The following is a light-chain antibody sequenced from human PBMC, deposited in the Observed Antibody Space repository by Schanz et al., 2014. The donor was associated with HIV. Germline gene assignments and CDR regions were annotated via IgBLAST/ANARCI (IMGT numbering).Light chain of an antibody. J-gene: IGLJ3*02. V-gene: IGLV2-14*01. CDR3: SSYTTTNTWL. CDR1: SSDVGAYNH. Sequence: QSALTQAASVSGSPGQSITISCTGTSSDVGAYNHVSWYQQHPGKAPKLIIYEVSKRPSGVSDRFSGSKSGNTASLTISALQAEDEADYYCSSYTTTNTWLFGGGTKLTVL. CDR2: EVS.